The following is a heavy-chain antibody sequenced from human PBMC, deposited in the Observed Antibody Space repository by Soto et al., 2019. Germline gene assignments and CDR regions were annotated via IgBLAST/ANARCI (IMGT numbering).Heavy chain of an antibody. J-gene: IGHJ6*01. V-gene: IGHV6-1*01. Sequence: LTCDVSGGSVVRNSGGWNWIRQSPSRGLEWLGRTYYSSKWENDYAVCVKILISINPYTCKNQVSLHLYSGTTEDTAVYYCAGVAWFRGMDVWGQGTPVTVSS. CDR2: TYYSSKWEN. CDR1: GGSVVRNSGG. CDR3: AGVAWFRGMDV. D-gene: IGHD2-21*01.